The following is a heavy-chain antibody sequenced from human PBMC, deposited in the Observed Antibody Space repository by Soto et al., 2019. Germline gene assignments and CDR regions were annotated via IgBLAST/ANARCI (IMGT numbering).Heavy chain of an antibody. D-gene: IGHD2-15*01. Sequence: GGSLRLSCAASGFTFSSYAMSWVRQAPGKGLEWVSTISGSGGSTYYADSVKGRFTISRDNSKNTLYLQMNSLRAEDTAVYYCAKDRYCSGGSCYDAFDIWGQGTMVIVSS. CDR1: GFTFSSYA. CDR2: ISGSGGST. CDR3: AKDRYCSGGSCYDAFDI. J-gene: IGHJ3*02. V-gene: IGHV3-23*01.